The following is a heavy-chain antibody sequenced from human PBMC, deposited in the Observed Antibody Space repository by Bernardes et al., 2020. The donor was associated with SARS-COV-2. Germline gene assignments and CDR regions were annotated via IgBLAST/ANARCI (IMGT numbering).Heavy chain of an antibody. D-gene: IGHD2-8*01. Sequence: GGSLILSCAASGFTFSSSWMHWVRQAPGKGLVWVSRINPDGTSTSYADSVKGRFTISRDNAKNTLYLQMNSLRAEDTAVYYCARDLVYCTNGVCSPWGQGTLVTVSS. CDR1: GFTFSSSW. J-gene: IGHJ5*02. CDR3: ARDLVYCTNGVCSP. CDR2: INPDGTST. V-gene: IGHV3-74*01.